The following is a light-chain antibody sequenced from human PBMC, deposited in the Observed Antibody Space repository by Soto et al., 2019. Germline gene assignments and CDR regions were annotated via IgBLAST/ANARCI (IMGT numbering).Light chain of an antibody. V-gene: IGKV3-20*01. CDR3: HQYSTSPPP. CDR2: GAS. Sequence: EIVLTQCPGTLSLSPGERATLSCRASQSVDSAYLAWYQQTPGQAPRLLIYGASSRATGIPDRFSGSGSGTDFTLTISRLEPEDFAVYYCHQYSTSPPPFGQGTKVDI. CDR1: QSVDSAY. J-gene: IGKJ1*01.